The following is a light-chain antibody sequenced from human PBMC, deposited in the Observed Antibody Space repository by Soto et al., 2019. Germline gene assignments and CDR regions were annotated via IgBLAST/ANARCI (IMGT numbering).Light chain of an antibody. CDR2: KAS. Sequence: DIQMTQSPSTVSASVGDRVTITCRASQSINSWLAWYQQKPGKAPKLLIYKASSLESGVPSRFSGSGSGTEFTPTISSLQPDDFATYYCQQYHTYPCTFGQGTKVEI. V-gene: IGKV1-5*03. J-gene: IGKJ1*01. CDR1: QSINSW. CDR3: QQYHTYPCT.